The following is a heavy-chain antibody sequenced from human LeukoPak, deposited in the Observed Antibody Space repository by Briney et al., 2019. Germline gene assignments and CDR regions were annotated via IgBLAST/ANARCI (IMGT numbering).Heavy chain of an antibody. CDR3: AKTSGSYYENWFDP. J-gene: IGHJ5*02. Sequence: ASVKVSCKASGYTFTGYYMHWVRQAPGQGLEWMGWINPNSGGTNYAQKFQGRVTMTRDTSISTAYMELSRLRSDDTAVYYCAKTSGSYYENWFDPWGQGTLVTVSS. D-gene: IGHD1-26*01. CDR1: GYTFTGYY. CDR2: INPNSGGT. V-gene: IGHV1-2*02.